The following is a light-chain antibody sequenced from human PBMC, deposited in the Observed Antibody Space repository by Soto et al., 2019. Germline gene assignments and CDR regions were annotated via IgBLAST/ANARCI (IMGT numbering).Light chain of an antibody. V-gene: IGKV3-15*01. J-gene: IGKJ4*01. CDR2: GAS. CDR1: QSVDSN. Sequence: EIVMTQSPATLSVSPGERATLSCRASQSVDSNLAWYQQKPGRAPRLLIYGASTRATGAPARFSGSGSGTEFTLTISSLQSEDFAVYYCQQYNNWPPLTFGGGTKVEIK. CDR3: QQYNNWPPLT.